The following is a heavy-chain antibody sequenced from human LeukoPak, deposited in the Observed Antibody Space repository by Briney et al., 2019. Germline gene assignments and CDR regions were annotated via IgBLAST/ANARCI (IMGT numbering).Heavy chain of an antibody. J-gene: IGHJ4*02. V-gene: IGHV4-38-2*01. D-gene: IGHD2/OR15-2a*01. CDR3: ARVLPVPYLLDS. CDR2: FFQSEKS. CDR1: GHSTTRGYY. Sequence: SETLSLTCAISGHSTTRGYYWAWFRQSPGKGLEWIAAFFQSEKSFYNASLKSRVIMSLDTSKSQFSLNLTSVTAADTAVYYCARVLPVPYLLDSWGQGTHVTVSS.